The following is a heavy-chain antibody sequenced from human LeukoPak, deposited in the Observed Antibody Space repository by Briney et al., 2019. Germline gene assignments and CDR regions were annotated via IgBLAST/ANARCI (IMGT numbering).Heavy chain of an antibody. J-gene: IGHJ6*03. Sequence: RASVKVSCKASGYTFTSYGISWVRQAPGQGLEWMGWISAYNGNTNYAQKLQGRVTMTTDTSTSTAYMELRSLRSDDTAVYYCARDSIAAAGKADYYMDVWAKGPRSPSP. D-gene: IGHD6-13*01. CDR3: ARDSIAAAGKADYYMDV. V-gene: IGHV1-18*01. CDR2: ISAYNGNT. CDR1: GYTFTSYG.